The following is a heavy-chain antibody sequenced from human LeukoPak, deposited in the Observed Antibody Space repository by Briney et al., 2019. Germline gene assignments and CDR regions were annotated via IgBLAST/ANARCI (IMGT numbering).Heavy chain of an antibody. CDR1: GYTFTSYG. CDR3: ARALTSTYYYDSSGYYVDY. D-gene: IGHD3-22*01. J-gene: IGHJ4*02. Sequence: ASVKVSCKASGYTFTSYGISWVRQAPGQGLEWMGWISAYNGNTNYAQKLQGRVTMTTDTSTSTAYMELRSLRSDDTAVYYCARALTSTYYYDSSGYYVDYWGQGTLVTVSS. V-gene: IGHV1-18*01. CDR2: ISAYNGNT.